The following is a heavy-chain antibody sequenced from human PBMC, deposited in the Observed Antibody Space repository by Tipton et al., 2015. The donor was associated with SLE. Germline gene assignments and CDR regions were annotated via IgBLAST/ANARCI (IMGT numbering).Heavy chain of an antibody. CDR3: ARGMVTWRGAILGVDV. CDR1: GGSITSYY. Sequence: TLSLTCTVSGGSITSYYWSWIRQPPGKGLECIGYIYSSGSTKYNPSLKSRVTISVDPAKNQFSLKLTSVTAADTAMYYCARGMVTWRGAILGVDVWGQGTTVNVSS. CDR2: IYSSGST. V-gene: IGHV4-59*08. J-gene: IGHJ6*02. D-gene: IGHD2-21*02.